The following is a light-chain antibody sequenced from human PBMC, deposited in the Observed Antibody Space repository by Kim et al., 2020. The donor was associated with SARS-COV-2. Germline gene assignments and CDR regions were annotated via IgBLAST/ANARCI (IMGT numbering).Light chain of an antibody. Sequence: SYELTQPTSVSVSPGQTATITCSGNKVGNKYVSWYQQRPGQSPLVVIYQDTNRPSGIPERFSGSNSANTATLTISGTQAMDEGDYYCQAWDSNIVVFGGGTQLTVL. V-gene: IGLV3-1*01. CDR3: QAWDSNIVV. CDR1: KVGNKY. CDR2: QDT. J-gene: IGLJ2*01.